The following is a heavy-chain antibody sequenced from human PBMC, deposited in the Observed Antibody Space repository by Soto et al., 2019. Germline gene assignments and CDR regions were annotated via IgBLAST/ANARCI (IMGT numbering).Heavy chain of an antibody. J-gene: IGHJ3*02. CDR2: TNPYSGGA. CDR3: ARLMHYSHSGGSSHGGFDM. Sequence: QVQLVQSGAEVKKPGASVKVSCEASGYTFTDYFIHWVRQAPGQGLEWIGWTNPYSGGANLSRKFQGRVTMTRDTSISTAYMEVSSLRSDDTAVFYCARLMHYSHSGGSSHGGFDMWGQGTLVTVSS. V-gene: IGHV1-2*02. CDR1: GYTFTDYF. D-gene: IGHD2-21*01.